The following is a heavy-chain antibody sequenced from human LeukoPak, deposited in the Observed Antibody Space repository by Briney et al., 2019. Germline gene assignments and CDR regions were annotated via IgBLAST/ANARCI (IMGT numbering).Heavy chain of an antibody. V-gene: IGHV3-23*01. CDR3: ARAPSTAVTTYRIDS. CDR2: ISGSGGST. Sequence: GGSLRLSCAASGFTFSSYAMSWVLQAPGKGLEWVSAISGSGGSTYYADSVKGRFTISRDNAKNSLHLQMNSLRAEDTAVYYCARAPSTAVTTYRIDSWGQGTLVTVSS. J-gene: IGHJ4*02. CDR1: GFTFSSYA. D-gene: IGHD4-17*01.